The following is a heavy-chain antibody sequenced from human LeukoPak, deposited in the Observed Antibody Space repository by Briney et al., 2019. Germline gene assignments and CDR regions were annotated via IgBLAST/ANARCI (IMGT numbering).Heavy chain of an antibody. V-gene: IGHV4-4*07. CDR2: IKFSGET. J-gene: IGHJ4*02. CDR1: GGSIGTYY. D-gene: IGHD3-22*01. CDR3: AREDRDTSEIDC. Sequence: SETLSPTCTVSGGSIGTYYGTWIRQPAGKGLEWIGRIKFSGETYYSPSLMSRVSISLDTSKNQFSLNLKSVTAADTAMYYCAREDRDTSEIDCWGQGTLVTVSS.